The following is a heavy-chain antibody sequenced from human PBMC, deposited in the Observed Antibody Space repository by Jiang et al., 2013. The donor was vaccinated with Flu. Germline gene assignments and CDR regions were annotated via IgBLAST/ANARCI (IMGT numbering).Heavy chain of an antibody. CDR2: SFTLGRA. D-gene: IGHD2-15*01. Sequence: YWSWLRQPQGRPGVDWGMSFTLGRASYSPSLEDRVTLSMDTSKNQFSLILTSVTAADTAVYYCARDRCSGGSCFFDHWGPGTPVTVSS. CDR1: Y. V-gene: IGHV4-59*01. CDR3: ARDRCSGGSCFFDH. J-gene: IGHJ4*03.